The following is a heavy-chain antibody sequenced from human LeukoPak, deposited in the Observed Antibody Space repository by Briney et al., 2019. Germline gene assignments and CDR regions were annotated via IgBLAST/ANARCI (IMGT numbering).Heavy chain of an antibody. CDR2: ISASGGST. J-gene: IGHJ4*02. Sequence: GGSLRLSCAASGITLSSYAMSWVRQAPGKGVEWVSTISASGGSTYYADSVKGRFTISRDDSKNTLYLQMNSLRAEDTALYYCAKDRTSSWYDKYFDYWGQGTLVTVSS. D-gene: IGHD6-13*01. CDR3: AKDRTSSWYDKYFDY. V-gene: IGHV3-23*01. CDR1: GITLSSYA.